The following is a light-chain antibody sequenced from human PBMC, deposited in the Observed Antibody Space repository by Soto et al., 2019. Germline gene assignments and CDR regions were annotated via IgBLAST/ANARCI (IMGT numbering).Light chain of an antibody. Sequence: SVLTQPASVSGSPGQSITISCTGTSSDLAIYNYVSWYQQQPGKAPKLMIYQVTNRPSGVSNRFSGSRSGNTASLTISGLQAEDDAVYCCSKYTDSSNYVFGTGTKVTVL. CDR3: SKYTDSSNYV. J-gene: IGLJ1*01. V-gene: IGLV2-14*01. CDR2: QVT. CDR1: SSDLAIYNY.